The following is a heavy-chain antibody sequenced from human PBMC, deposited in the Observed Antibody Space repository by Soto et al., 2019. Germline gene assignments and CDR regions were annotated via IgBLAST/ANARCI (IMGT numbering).Heavy chain of an antibody. V-gene: IGHV3-23*01. J-gene: IGHJ5*02. CDR2: ISGSGGST. CDR3: AKSSARPRFWPPNWFDP. Sequence: GGSLRLSCAASGFTFSSYAMSWVRQAPGKGLEWVSAISGSGGSTYYADSVKGRFTISRDNSKNTLYLQMNSLRAEDTAVYYCAKSSARPRFWPPNWFDPWGQGTLVTVSS. D-gene: IGHD3-3*01. CDR1: GFTFSSYA.